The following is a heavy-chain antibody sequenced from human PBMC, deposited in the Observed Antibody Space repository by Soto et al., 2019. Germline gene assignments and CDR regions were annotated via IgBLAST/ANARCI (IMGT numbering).Heavy chain of an antibody. CDR3: AKATKKGGWFHQFDS. D-gene: IGHD6-19*01. Sequence: PWESXRLSCATSGGIFCSYPRSWFRQAPGKGLEWVSGLSGSGTRTYYADSVKGRFTISRYNSRDTLFLQMNRLTAEDTAVYYCAKATKKGGWFHQFDSWGQGALVTVSS. V-gene: IGHV3-23*01. CDR2: LSGSGTRT. CDR1: GGIFCSYP. J-gene: IGHJ4*02.